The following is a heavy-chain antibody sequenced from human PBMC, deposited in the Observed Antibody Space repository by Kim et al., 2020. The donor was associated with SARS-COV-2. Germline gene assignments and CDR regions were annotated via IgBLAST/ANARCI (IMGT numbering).Heavy chain of an antibody. CDR1: GFTFSSYG. J-gene: IGHJ6*02. Sequence: GGSLRLSCAASGFTFSSYGMHWVRQAPGKGLEWVAVIWYDGSNKYYADSVKGRFTISRDNSKNTLYLQMNSLRAEDTAVYYCAKDPDYYDSSGIYYYYGMDVWGQGTTVTVSS. D-gene: IGHD3-22*01. V-gene: IGHV3-33*06. CDR3: AKDPDYYDSSGIYYYYGMDV. CDR2: IWYDGSNK.